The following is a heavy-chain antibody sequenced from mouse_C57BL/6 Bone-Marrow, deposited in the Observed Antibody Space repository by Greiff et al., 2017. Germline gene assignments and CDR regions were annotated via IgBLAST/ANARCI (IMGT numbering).Heavy chain of an antibody. J-gene: IGHJ4*01. CDR3: ARESYDVYCAMDY. V-gene: IGHV1-69*01. Sequence: QVQLLQPGAELVMPGASVKLSCKASGFTFTSYWMHWVQQGPGKGPEWIGEIDPSDSYTYYDETLKGRFTLTVDNADSTAYLQLSSLTSEDSAVYYCARESYDVYCAMDYWGQGTSVTVSS. CDR1: GFTFTSYW. CDR2: IDPSDSYT. D-gene: IGHD2-3*01.